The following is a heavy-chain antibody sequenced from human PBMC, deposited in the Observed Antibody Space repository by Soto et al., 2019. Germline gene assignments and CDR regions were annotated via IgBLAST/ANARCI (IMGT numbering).Heavy chain of an antibody. CDR2: IYYSGST. CDR3: ARDQGAVAGTFDY. Sequence: SETLSLTCTVSGGSVSSGSYYRSWIRQPPGKGLEWIGYIYYSGSTNYNPSLKSRVTISVDTSKNQFSLKLSSVTAADTAVYYCARDQGAVAGTFDYWGQGTLVTVSS. CDR1: GGSVSSGSYY. J-gene: IGHJ4*02. V-gene: IGHV4-61*01. D-gene: IGHD6-19*01.